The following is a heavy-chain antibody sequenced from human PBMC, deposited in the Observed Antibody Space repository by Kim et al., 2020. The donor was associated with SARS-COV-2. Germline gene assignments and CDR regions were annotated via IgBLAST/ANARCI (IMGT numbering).Heavy chain of an antibody. CDR1: GGSISSSNW. V-gene: IGHV4-4*02. CDR2: IYHSGST. D-gene: IGHD3-10*01. Sequence: SETLSLTCAVSGGSISSSNWWSWVRQPPGKGLEWIGEIYHSGSTNYNPSLKSRVTISVDKSKNQFSLKLSSVTAADTAVYYCARERVYYYGSGSQPYGMDVWGQGTTVTVSS. CDR3: ARERVYYYGSGSQPYGMDV. J-gene: IGHJ6*02.